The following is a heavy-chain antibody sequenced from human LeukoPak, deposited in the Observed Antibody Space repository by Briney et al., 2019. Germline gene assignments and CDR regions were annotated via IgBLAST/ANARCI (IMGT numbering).Heavy chain of an antibody. V-gene: IGHV1-2*02. D-gene: IGHD6-19*01. Sequence: ASVKVSCKASGYTFTGYYMHWVRQAPGQGLEWMGWINPNSGGTNYARKFQGRVTMTRDTSISTAYMELSRLRSDDTAVYYCARHSSDWEFDYWGQGTLVTVSS. J-gene: IGHJ4*02. CDR3: ARHSSDWEFDY. CDR2: INPNSGGT. CDR1: GYTFTGYY.